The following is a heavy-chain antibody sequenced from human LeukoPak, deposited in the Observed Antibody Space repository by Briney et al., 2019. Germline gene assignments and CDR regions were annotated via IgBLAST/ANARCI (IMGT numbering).Heavy chain of an antibody. J-gene: IGHJ6*02. CDR2: ISGSGGST. CDR1: GFTFSSYA. CDR3: ASDPSPYYGSGSSKSYGMDV. D-gene: IGHD3-10*01. Sequence: PGGSLRLSCAASGFTFSSYAMSWVRQAPGKGLEWVSAISGSGGSTYYADSVKGRFTISRDNSKNTLYLQMNSLRAEDTAVYYCASDPSPYYGSGSSKSYGMDVWGQGTTVTVSS. V-gene: IGHV3-23*01.